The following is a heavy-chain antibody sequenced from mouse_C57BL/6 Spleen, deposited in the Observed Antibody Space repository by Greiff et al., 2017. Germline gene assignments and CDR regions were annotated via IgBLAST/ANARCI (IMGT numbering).Heavy chain of an antibody. CDR2: IYPGDGDT. D-gene: IGHD3-2*02. V-gene: IGHV1-82*01. J-gene: IGHJ3*01. CDR1: GYAFSSSW. CDR3: ARQTAQGFAY. Sequence: QVQLQQSGPELVKPGASVKISCKASGYAFSSSWMNWVKQRPGKGLEWIGRIYPGDGDTNYNGKFKGKATLTADKSSSTAYMQLSSLTSEDSAVCFCARQTAQGFAYWGQGTLVTVSA.